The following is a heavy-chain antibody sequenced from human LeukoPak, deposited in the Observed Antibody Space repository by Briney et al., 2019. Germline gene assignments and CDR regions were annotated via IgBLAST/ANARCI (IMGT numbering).Heavy chain of an antibody. CDR1: GFTFSRYW. D-gene: IGHD5-12*01. CDR3: ARGPSGPRPGNWFDP. Sequence: PGGSLRLSCVGSGFTFSRYWLNWVRQAPGKGLEWVSSISGSSSHKFYADSLKGRFTISRDNAKNLLYLQMNSLRVEDTAFYYCARGPSGPRPGNWFDPWGQGTLVTVSS. CDR2: ISGSSSHK. J-gene: IGHJ5*02. V-gene: IGHV3-21*01.